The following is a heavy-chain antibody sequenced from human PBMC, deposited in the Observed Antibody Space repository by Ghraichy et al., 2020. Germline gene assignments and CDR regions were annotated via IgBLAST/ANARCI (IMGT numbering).Heavy chain of an antibody. CDR3: ARALTYSYYMDV. V-gene: IGHV3-64*01. Sequence: LSLTCAASGFTFSTYAMHWVRQAPGKGLEYVAAITYNGVTTYYANSVKGRFTISRDNPKNTLYLQMGSLRAEDMAVYYCARALTYSYYMDVWGKGTTATVSS. CDR1: GFTFSTYA. D-gene: IGHD4/OR15-4a*01. J-gene: IGHJ6*03. CDR2: ITYNGVTT.